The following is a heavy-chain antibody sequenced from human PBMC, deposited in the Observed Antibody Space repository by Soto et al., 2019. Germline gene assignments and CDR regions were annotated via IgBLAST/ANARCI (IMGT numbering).Heavy chain of an antibody. J-gene: IGHJ6*03. CDR2: FDPEDGET. V-gene: IGHV1-24*01. D-gene: IGHD2-15*01. CDR1: GYTLTELS. CDR3: ATVSRYCRGVYCSGGSCYCPEYYYYMDV. Sequence: ASVKVSCKVSGYTLTELSMHWVRQAPGKGLEWMGGFDPEDGETIYAQKFQGRVTMTEDTCTDTAYMELSSLRSEDTAVYYCATVSRYCRGVYCSGGSCYCPEYYYYMDVWGKGTTVTVSS.